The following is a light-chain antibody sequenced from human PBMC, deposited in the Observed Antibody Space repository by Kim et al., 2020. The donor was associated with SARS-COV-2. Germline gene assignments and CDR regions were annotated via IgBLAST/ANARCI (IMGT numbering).Light chain of an antibody. CDR2: DAS. CDR1: QSVSSY. J-gene: IGKJ2*01. CDR3: QQRSNWPPRYT. Sequence: SPGERPTLSCRASQSVSSYLAWYQQKPGQAPRLLIYDASNRATGIPARFSGSGSGTDFTLTISSLEPEDFAVYYCQQRSNWPPRYTFGQGTKLEI. V-gene: IGKV3-11*01.